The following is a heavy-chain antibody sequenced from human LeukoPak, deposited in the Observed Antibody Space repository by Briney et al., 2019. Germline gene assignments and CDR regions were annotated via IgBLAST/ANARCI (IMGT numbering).Heavy chain of an antibody. CDR1: GYTLTGYY. Sequence: ASVRVSCKPSGYTLTGYYIHWVRQAPGQRLEWLGWFSPNTGATMFAHKFQDRVSMTRDTSIDTAYLELTSLTADDTALYYCARDRVGSGWPRPFYFEFWGQGTLVTVSS. CDR3: ARDRVGSGWPRPFYFEF. V-gene: IGHV1-2*02. CDR2: FSPNTGAT. D-gene: IGHD6-19*01. J-gene: IGHJ4*02.